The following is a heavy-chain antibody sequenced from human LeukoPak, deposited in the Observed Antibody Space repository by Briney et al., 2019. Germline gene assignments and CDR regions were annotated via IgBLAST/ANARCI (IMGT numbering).Heavy chain of an antibody. CDR1: GGSISSSSYY. Sequence: SETLCLTCTVSGGSISSSSYYWSWIRQPAAKGVEWIGSIYTSGSTNYNPSLKSRVTMSVDTSKNQFSLKMSSVTAADTAVYYCARGTDSRGYQFRGFDSWGRGTLVTVSS. D-gene: IGHD3-22*01. V-gene: IGHV4-61*02. CDR3: ARGTDSRGYQFRGFDS. CDR2: IYTSGST. J-gene: IGHJ4*02.